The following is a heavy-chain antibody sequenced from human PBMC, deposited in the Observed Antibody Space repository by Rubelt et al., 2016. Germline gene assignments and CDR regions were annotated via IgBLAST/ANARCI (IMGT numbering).Heavy chain of an antibody. CDR2: IQYTGSA. J-gene: IGHJ6*02. Sequence: QVQLQESGPGLVKPSGTLSLTCAVSGVSISSTNWWSWVRQPPGKGLEWLASIQYTGSAYYNPSLKSRVTISVDRSKNQFSLKSSSLTAGDTAVYFCARVQRAGLLWDVWGHGTAVTVSS. V-gene: IGHV4-4*02. D-gene: IGHD3-10*01. CDR1: GVSISSTNW. CDR3: ARVQRAGLLWDV.